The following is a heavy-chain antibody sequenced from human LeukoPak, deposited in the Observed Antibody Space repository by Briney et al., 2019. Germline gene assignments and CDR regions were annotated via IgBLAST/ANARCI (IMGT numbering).Heavy chain of an antibody. CDR3: ARDTGGMLYDTFWIQPDY. Sequence: YPGGSLRLSCAASGFTFSTYWMAWVRQAPGKGLEWVSYISSSGSTIYYADSVKGRFTISRDNAKNSLYLQMNSLRAEDTAVYYCARDTGGMLYDTFWIQPDYWGQGTLVTVSS. D-gene: IGHD2-8*01. CDR1: GFTFSTYW. CDR2: ISSSGSTI. J-gene: IGHJ4*02. V-gene: IGHV3-48*04.